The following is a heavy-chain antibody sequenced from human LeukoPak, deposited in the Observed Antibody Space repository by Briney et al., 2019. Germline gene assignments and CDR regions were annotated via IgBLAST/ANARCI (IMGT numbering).Heavy chain of an antibody. CDR2: IWYDGSNK. J-gene: IGHJ4*02. D-gene: IGHD3-10*01. CDR1: GFTFSSYG. Sequence: GGSLRLSCAASGFTFSSYGMHWVRQAPGKGLEWVAVIWYDGSNKYYADSVKGRFTISRDNSKNTLYLQMNSLRAEDTAVYYCAIYYGSGSYRPFDYWGQGTLVTVSS. CDR3: AIYYGSGSYRPFDY. V-gene: IGHV3-33*01.